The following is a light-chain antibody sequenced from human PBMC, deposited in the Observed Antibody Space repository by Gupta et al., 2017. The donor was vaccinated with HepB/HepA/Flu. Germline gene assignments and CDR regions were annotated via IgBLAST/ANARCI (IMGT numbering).Light chain of an antibody. CDR1: SLSSHY. V-gene: IGLV3-19*01. J-gene: IGLJ3*02. CDR2: DNN. Sequence: SVLTQESAVSVALRQADRITCQGDSLSSHYASWYQQKPGQDPVLVIFDNNSRPSGIPDRFSCSTSGNTAYSITTGAQAEDEADDYCNYPANSGNHRWVFGGGTKLTVL. CDR3: NYPANSGNHRWV.